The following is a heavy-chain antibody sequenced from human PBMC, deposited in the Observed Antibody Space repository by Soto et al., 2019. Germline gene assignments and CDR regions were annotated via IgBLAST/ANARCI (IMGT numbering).Heavy chain of an antibody. J-gene: IGHJ4*02. V-gene: IGHV3-23*01. CDR3: AKDLASIVGATHPSPDDY. CDR1: GFTFSSYA. D-gene: IGHD1-26*01. CDR2: ISGSGGST. Sequence: GGSLRLSCAASGFTFSSYAMSWVRQAPGKGLEWVSAISGSGGSTYYADSMKGRFTISRDNSKNTLYLQMNSLRAEDTAVYYCAKDLASIVGATHPSPDDYWGQGTLVTVSS.